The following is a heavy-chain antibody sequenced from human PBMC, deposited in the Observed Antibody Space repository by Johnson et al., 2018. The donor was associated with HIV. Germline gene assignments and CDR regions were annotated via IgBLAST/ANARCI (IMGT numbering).Heavy chain of an antibody. V-gene: IGHV3-23*04. Sequence: VQLVESGGGLIQPGGSLRLSCAASGFTFSSYAMSWVRQAPGKGLEWVPAISGSGGSTYYADSVKGRFTISRDNSKNTLYLQMNSLRAEDTAVYYCARVGYYDYVWAPEIWGQGTMVTVSS. D-gene: IGHD3-16*01. CDR1: GFTFSSYA. CDR3: ARVGYYDYVWAPEI. J-gene: IGHJ3*02. CDR2: ISGSGGST.